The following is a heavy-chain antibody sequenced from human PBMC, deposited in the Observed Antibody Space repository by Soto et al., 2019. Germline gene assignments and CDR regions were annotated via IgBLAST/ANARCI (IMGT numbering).Heavy chain of an antibody. D-gene: IGHD3-22*01. CDR2: INSDGSST. Sequence: GGSLRLSCAASGFSLSYYWMHWVRQAPGKGLVWVSRINSDGSSTSYADSVKGRFTISRDNAKNTLYLQLNSLRAEDTAVYYCTRDPGTGYYDSSGYYYDWGRGTLVTVAS. V-gene: IGHV3-74*01. CDR3: TRDPGTGYYDSSGYYYD. J-gene: IGHJ4*02. CDR1: GFSLSYYW.